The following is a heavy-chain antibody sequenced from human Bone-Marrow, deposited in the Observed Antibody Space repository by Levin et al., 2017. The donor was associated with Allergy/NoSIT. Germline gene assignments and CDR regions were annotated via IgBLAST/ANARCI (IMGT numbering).Heavy chain of an antibody. J-gene: IGHJ3*01. CDR1: QFIFDDHG. CDR3: ARVGNYAVVADAFDL. CDR2: ITWNSGTT. D-gene: IGHD1-7*01. Sequence: GESLKISCAASQFIFDDHGMSWVRQAPGKGLEWVSGITWNSGTTGYADSVKGRFTISRDNAKNTLYLQMNSLIVEDTALYYCARVGNYAVVADAFDLWGQGTRVTVSS. V-gene: IGHV3-20*04.